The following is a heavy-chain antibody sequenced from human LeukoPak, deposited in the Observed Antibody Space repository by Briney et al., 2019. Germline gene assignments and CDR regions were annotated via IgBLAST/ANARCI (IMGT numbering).Heavy chain of an antibody. CDR2: IYTSGST. V-gene: IGHV4-4*07. D-gene: IGHD3-10*01. Sequence: SSETLSLTCTVSGGSLSSYYWNWIRQPAGKGLEWIGRIYTSGSTNYNPSLKSRVTMSVDTSKNQFSLKLSSVPAADTAVYYCARDKSRTYGSADAFDIWGQGTMVTVSS. CDR3: ARDKSRTYGSADAFDI. J-gene: IGHJ3*02. CDR1: GGSLSSYY.